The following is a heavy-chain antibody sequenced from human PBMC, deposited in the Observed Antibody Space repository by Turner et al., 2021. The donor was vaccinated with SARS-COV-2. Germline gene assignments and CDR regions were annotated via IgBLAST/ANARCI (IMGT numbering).Heavy chain of an antibody. Sequence: QLQLQESGPGLVKPSETLSLTCTVSGGSISSNNYYWGWIRQPPGKGLEWIGYIYYSGSTYYNPSLKSRVTISVDTSKNQFSLKLSSVTAADTAVYYCARHSPELRGDYFDYWGQGTLVTVSS. CDR3: ARHSPELRGDYFDY. D-gene: IGHD1-26*01. CDR1: GGSISSNNYY. CDR2: IYYSGST. V-gene: IGHV4-39*01. J-gene: IGHJ4*02.